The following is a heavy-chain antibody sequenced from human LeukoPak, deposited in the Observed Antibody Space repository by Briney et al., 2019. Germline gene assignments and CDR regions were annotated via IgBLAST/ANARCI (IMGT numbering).Heavy chain of an antibody. J-gene: IGHJ4*02. CDR1: GFTFSSYA. Sequence: PGGSLRLSCAASGFTFSSYAMSWVRQAPGKGVEWVSRISDSGDITYYADSVKGRFTISRDNSKNTLYLQMNSLRAEDTAVYYCSKDRAGYSGARGFDYWGQGTLVTVSS. CDR2: ISDSGDIT. D-gene: IGHD5-12*01. V-gene: IGHV3-23*01. CDR3: SKDRAGYSGARGFDY.